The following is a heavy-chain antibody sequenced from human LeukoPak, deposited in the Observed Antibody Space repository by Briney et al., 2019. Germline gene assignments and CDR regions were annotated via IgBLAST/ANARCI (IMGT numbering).Heavy chain of an antibody. CDR1: RHTFGNYA. V-gene: IGHV3-49*04. CDR3: ATGRSDYANIECPS. J-gene: IGHJ5*02. D-gene: IGHD4-17*01. Sequence: PGGSLRLSCGTYRHTFGNYAISWVRQAPGKGLEWIGFIRSELYGGTPEYAASVKGRFVFSRDDWKSVAYLQMNSLKTADTGDYYCATGRSDYANIECPSWGQGTLVTVSS. CDR2: IRSELYGGTP.